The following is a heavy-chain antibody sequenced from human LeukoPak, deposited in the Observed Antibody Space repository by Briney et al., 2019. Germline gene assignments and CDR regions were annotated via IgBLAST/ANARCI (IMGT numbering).Heavy chain of an antibody. CDR2: ISESGTTI. J-gene: IGHJ4*02. V-gene: IGHV3-11*01. D-gene: IGHD2-15*01. Sequence: GGSLRLSCAASGFTFSDYYMSWIRQAPGKGLEWVSHISESGTTIYYADSVKGRFTISRDNAKNSLYLQMNSLRAEDTAVYYCARLGSRSDFDSWGQGTLVTVSS. CDR3: ARLGSRSDFDS. CDR1: GFTFSDYY.